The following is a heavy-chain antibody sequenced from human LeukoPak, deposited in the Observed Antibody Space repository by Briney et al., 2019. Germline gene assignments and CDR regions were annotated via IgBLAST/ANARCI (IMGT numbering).Heavy chain of an antibody. D-gene: IGHD3-22*01. V-gene: IGHV6-1*01. J-gene: IGHJ5*02. CDR3: ARDLASSSVKRGGNWFDP. CDR2: TYYRSKWYN. CDR1: GDSVSSNSAA. Sequence: SQTLSLTCAISGDSVSSNSAAWKWIRQSPSRGLECLGRTYYRSKWYNDYAVSVKSRITINPATSKNQFSLQLNSVTPEDTAVYYCARDLASSSVKRGGNWFDPWGQGTLVTVSS.